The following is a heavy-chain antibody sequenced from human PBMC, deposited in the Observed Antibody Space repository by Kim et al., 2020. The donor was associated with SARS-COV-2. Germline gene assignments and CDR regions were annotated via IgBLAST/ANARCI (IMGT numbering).Heavy chain of an antibody. V-gene: IGHV4-59*01. Sequence: YNSARKIRGTISVDTSKNQFSLKLSSVTAADTAVYYCARRWFGEESWYFDLWGRGTLVTVSS. D-gene: IGHD3-10*01. CDR3: ARRWFGEESWYFDL. J-gene: IGHJ2*01.